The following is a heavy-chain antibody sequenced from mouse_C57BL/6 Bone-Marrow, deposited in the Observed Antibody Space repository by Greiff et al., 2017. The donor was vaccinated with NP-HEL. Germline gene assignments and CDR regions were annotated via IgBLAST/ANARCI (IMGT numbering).Heavy chain of an antibody. D-gene: IGHD2-1*01. V-gene: IGHV2-2*01. CDR2: IWSGGST. Sequence: QVHVKQSGPGLVQPSQSLSITCTVSGFSLTSYGVHWVRQSPGKGLEWLGVIWSGGSTDYNAAFISRLSISKDNSKSQVFFKMNSLQADDTAIYYCARNGRGNYLYAMDYWGQGTSVTVSS. CDR3: ARNGRGNYLYAMDY. CDR1: GFSLTSYG. J-gene: IGHJ4*01.